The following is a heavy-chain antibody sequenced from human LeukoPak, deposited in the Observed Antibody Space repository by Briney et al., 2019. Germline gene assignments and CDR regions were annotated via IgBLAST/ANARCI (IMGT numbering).Heavy chain of an antibody. CDR1: GYTFTSYD. J-gene: IGHJ6*03. V-gene: IGHV1-2*02. CDR2: MNPNSGGT. Sequence: ASVKVSCKASGYTFTSYDINWVRQATGQGLEWMGWMNPNSGGTNYAQKFQGRVTMTRDTSISTAYMELSRLRSDDTAVYYCAREWVYYMDVWGKGTTVTVSS. CDR3: AREWVYYMDV.